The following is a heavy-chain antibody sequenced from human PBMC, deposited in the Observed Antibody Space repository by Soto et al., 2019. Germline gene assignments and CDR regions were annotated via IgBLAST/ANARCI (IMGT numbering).Heavy chain of an antibody. CDR2: IYNDGTYS. D-gene: IGHD3-9*01. CDR1: GFIFKMYL. J-gene: IGHJ1*01. CDR3: TRGPRPISTGTAAY. Sequence: GGSLRLSCAASGFIFKMYLMHWVRQSPGKGLVWISRIYNDGTYSDYADSVRGRFTISRDNVNDTLYLQMNNLRAEDSGLYYCTRGPRPISTGTAAYWGQGTQVTVSX. V-gene: IGHV3-74*01.